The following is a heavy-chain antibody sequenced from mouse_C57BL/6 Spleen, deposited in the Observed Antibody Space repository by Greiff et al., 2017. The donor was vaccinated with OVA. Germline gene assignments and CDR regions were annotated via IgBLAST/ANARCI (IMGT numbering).Heavy chain of an antibody. J-gene: IGHJ2*01. D-gene: IGHD2-2*01. CDR1: GYTFTSYW. V-gene: IGHV1-50*01. Sequence: QVQLQQSGAELVKPGASVKLSCKASGYTFTSYWMQWVKQRPGQGLEWIGEIDPSDSYTNYNQKFKGKATLTVDTSSSTAYMQLSSLTSEDSAVYYCARYGYDVYYFDYWGQGTTLTVSS. CDR2: IDPSDSYT. CDR3: ARYGYDVYYFDY.